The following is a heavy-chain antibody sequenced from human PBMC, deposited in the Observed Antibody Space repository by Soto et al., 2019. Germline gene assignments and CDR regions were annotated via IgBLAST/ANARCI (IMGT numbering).Heavy chain of an antibody. CDR3: ARRHRTTVTRNYYMDV. CDR1: GFTFSDYY. V-gene: IGHV3-11*01. D-gene: IGHD4-17*01. J-gene: IGHJ6*03. Sequence: QVQLVESGGGLVKPGGSLRLSCAASGFTFSDYYMSWIRQAPGKGLEWVSYISSSGSTIYYADSVKGRFTITRDNAKNSLYLQMNSLRAEDTAVYYCARRHRTTVTRNYYMDVWGKGTTVTVSS. CDR2: ISSSGSTI.